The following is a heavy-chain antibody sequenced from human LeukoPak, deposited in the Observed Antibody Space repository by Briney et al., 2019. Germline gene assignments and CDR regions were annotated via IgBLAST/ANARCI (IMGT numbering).Heavy chain of an antibody. Sequence: SETLSLTCTVSGDSFSSYYWSWIRQPPGKGLEWIGYIFHSGSTNYNPSLKSRVTISVDTSKNQFSLKLSSVTAADTAVYYCAREGGTGGNFDYWGQGTLVTVSS. CDR3: AREGGTGGNFDY. V-gene: IGHV4-59*12. CDR1: GDSFSSYY. D-gene: IGHD4-23*01. CDR2: IFHSGST. J-gene: IGHJ4*02.